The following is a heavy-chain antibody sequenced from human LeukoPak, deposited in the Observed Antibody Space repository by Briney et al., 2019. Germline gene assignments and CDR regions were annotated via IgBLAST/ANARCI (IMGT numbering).Heavy chain of an antibody. Sequence: ASETLSLTCSVSGASISSSSYYWGWIRQPPGKGMEWIGSIYFRGRTSYSPSLKSRVTIFIDTSKNQFSLKLSSVTAADTAVYYCARDSPIAVAVFDYWGQGTLVTVSS. CDR2: IYFRGRT. D-gene: IGHD6-19*01. CDR3: ARDSPIAVAVFDY. CDR1: GASISSSSYY. J-gene: IGHJ4*02. V-gene: IGHV4-39*02.